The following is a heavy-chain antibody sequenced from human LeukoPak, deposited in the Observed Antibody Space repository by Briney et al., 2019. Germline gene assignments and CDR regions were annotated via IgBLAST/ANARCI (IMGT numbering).Heavy chain of an antibody. Sequence: GGSLTLSCAASGFTFSSHSMNWVRQAPGKGLEWVSGISSGSRYIYYADSVKGRFTISKDNSKKTLDLQMHSLRAEDTAVYYCASNSCSGTNCPIDYWGQGTLVTVSS. CDR1: GFTFSSHS. CDR3: ASNSCSGTNCPIDY. J-gene: IGHJ4*02. V-gene: IGHV3-21*01. D-gene: IGHD2-2*01. CDR2: ISSGSRYI.